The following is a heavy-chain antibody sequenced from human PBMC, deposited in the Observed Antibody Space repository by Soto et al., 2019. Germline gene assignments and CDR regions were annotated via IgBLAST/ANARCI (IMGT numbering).Heavy chain of an antibody. V-gene: IGHV1-69*01. CDR1: GDTFSSLA. CDR3: AKSSYSYYLIPPYDFFSGLDV. CDR2: IIPLLGAT. D-gene: IGHD3-22*01. J-gene: IGHJ6*02. Sequence: QVQLEQSGAEAKRPGSSVKVSCKASGDTFSSLAIAWVRQAPGQRLEWMGVIIPLLGATHYAQKFQGRGTITADASTTTAFMDLSSLKSDDTGGYFCAKSSYSYYLIPPYDFFSGLDVWGQGTTVTVSS.